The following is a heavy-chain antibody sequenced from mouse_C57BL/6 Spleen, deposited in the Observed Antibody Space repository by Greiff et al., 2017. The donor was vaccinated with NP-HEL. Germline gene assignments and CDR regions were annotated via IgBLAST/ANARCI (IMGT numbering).Heavy chain of an antibody. CDR2: ISDGGSYT. V-gene: IGHV5-4*03. Sequence: EVKLVESGGGLVKPGGSLKLSCAASGFTFSSYAMSWVRQTPEKRLEWVATISDGGSYTYYPDNVKGRFTISRDNAKNNLDLQMSHLKSEDTAMYYCARSTMITGFAYWGQGTLVTVSA. CDR1: GFTFSSYA. D-gene: IGHD2-4*01. J-gene: IGHJ3*01. CDR3: ARSTMITGFAY.